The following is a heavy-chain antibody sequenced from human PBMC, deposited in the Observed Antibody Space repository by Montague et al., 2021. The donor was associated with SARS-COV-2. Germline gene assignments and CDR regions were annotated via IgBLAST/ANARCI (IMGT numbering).Heavy chain of an antibody. Sequence: SLRLSCAASGFTFSDFHMSWIRQAPGTGLEWVSYISSGSSSTKFADSVKGRFTNSRDNAKNSLYLQMNSLRVEDTAVYYCARGLRYHHYVMDVWGQGTTVTVSS. V-gene: IGHV3-11*05. D-gene: IGHD3-16*01. CDR1: GFTFSDFH. CDR2: ISSGSSST. J-gene: IGHJ6*02. CDR3: ARGLRYHHYVMDV.